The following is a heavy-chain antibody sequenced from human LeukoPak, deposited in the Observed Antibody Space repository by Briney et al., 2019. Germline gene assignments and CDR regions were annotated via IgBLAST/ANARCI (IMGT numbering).Heavy chain of an antibody. V-gene: IGHV4-4*02. Sequence: PSETLSLTCAVSGGSISSVNWWTWVRQPPGKGLEWIGEIFHSGSTNYNPSLKSRVTISVDKSKNQLSLKLSSVTAADTALYYCARVGGYYDSSGYLQRDAFDIWGQGTMVTVSS. D-gene: IGHD3-22*01. CDR2: IFHSGST. CDR1: GGSISSVNW. J-gene: IGHJ3*02. CDR3: ARVGGYYDSSGYLQRDAFDI.